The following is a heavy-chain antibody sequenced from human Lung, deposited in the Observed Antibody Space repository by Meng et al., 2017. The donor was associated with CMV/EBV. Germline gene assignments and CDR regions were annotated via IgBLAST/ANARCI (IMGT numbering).Heavy chain of an antibody. CDR1: GGSISSSNW. D-gene: IGHD6-19*01. V-gene: IGHV4-4*02. J-gene: IGHJ4*02. CDR2: IYHSGST. CDR3: ASFPPPGKQWLVTDY. Sequence: QVRLQESGPGLVEPWGTRSVTCAVSGGSISSSNWWSWVRQPPGKGLEWIGEIYHSGSTNYNPSLKRRVTISVDKSKNQFSLKLSSVTAADTAVYYCASFPPPGKQWLVTDYWGQGTLVTVSS.